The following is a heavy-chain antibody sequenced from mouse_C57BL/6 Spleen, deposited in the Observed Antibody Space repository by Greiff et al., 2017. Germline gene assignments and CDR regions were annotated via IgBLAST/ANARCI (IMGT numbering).Heavy chain of an antibody. V-gene: IGHV1-69*01. CDR2: IDPSDSYT. Sequence: QVQLQQPGAELVMPGASVKLSCKASGYTFTSYWMHWVKQRPGQGLEWIGEIDPSDSYTNYNQKFKGKSTLTVDKSSSTAYMQLSSLTSEDAAVYYCASRITTRFAYWGQGTLVTVSA. CDR3: ASRITTRFAY. CDR1: GYTFTSYW. J-gene: IGHJ3*01. D-gene: IGHD1-1*01.